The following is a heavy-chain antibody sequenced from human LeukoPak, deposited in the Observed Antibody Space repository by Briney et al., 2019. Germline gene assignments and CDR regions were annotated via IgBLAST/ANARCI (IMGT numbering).Heavy chain of an antibody. D-gene: IGHD2-2*01. CDR1: GFTFSSYG. CDR2: ISHDGSNK. V-gene: IGHV3-30*18. J-gene: IGHJ4*02. Sequence: GGSLRLSCAASGFTFSSYGMHWVRQAPGKGLEWVAVISHDGSNKYYADSVKGRFTISRDNSKNTLYLQMNSLRAEDTAVYYCAKDLEGRVPAASDYWGQGTLVTVSS. CDR3: AKDLEGRVPAASDY.